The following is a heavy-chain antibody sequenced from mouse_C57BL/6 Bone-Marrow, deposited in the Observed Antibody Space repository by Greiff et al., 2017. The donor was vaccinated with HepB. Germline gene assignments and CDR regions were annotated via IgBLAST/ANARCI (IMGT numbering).Heavy chain of an antibody. J-gene: IGHJ2*01. CDR1: GFTFSDYY. CDR3: ARRTRDYFDY. V-gene: IGHV5-12*01. Sequence: EVKVVESGGGLVQPGGSLKLSCAASGFTFSDYYMYWVRQTPEKRLEWVAYISNGGGSTYYPDTVKGRFTISRDNTKNTLYLQMSRLKSEDTAMYYCARRTRDYFDYWGQGTTLTVSS. CDR2: ISNGGGST.